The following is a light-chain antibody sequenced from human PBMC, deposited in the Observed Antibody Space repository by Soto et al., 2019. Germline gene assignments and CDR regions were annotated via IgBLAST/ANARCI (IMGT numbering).Light chain of an antibody. Sequence: QSVLTQPASVSGSPGQSITISCTGTSSDVGDSDYVSWYQQHPGKAPKLMIYDVSDRPSGVSYRFSGSKSGNTASLTISGLQAEDEADYYCSSYTNSNTLVIFGGGTKLTVL. CDR3: SSYTNSNTLVI. CDR1: SSDVGDSDY. CDR2: DVS. J-gene: IGLJ2*01. V-gene: IGLV2-14*03.